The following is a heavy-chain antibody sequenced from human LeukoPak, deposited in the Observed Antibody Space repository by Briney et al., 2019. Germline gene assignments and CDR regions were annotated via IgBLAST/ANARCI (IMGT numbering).Heavy chain of an antibody. CDR2: INPSGGST. CDR3: AGEIAAAGIYYYYYGMDV. V-gene: IGHV1-46*03. CDR1: GYTFTSYY. D-gene: IGHD6-13*01. Sequence: GASVKVSCKASGYTFTSYYMHWVRQAPGQGLEWMGIINPSGGSTSYAQKFQGRVTMTRDTSTSTVYMELSSLRSEDTAVYYCAGEIAAAGIYYYYYGMDVWGQGTTVTVSS. J-gene: IGHJ6*02.